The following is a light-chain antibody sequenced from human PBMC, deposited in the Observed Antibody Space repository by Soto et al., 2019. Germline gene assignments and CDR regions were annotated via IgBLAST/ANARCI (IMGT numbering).Light chain of an antibody. CDR3: QQRSNWPPWT. Sequence: EIVLPQSPATLSLSPGERATLSCRASQSVSSYLAWYQQKPGQAPRLLIYDASNRATGIPARFSGSGSGTDVTLTISSLEPADFAVYYCQQRSNWPPWTFGQGTKVEIK. CDR2: DAS. V-gene: IGKV3-11*01. J-gene: IGKJ1*01. CDR1: QSVSSY.